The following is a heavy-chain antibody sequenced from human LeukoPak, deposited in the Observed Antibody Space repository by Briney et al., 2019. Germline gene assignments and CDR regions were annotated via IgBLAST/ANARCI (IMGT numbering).Heavy chain of an antibody. V-gene: IGHV3-66*01. CDR1: GFSVSSNF. Sequence: PGGSLRLSCAASGFSVSSNFMSWVRQAPGKGLECVSVIYSGGDTYYADSVRGRFTISRDKSKNTLYLQMDSLRVEDTAVYYCAKDPGVVPAHYFDYWGQGTLVTVSS. J-gene: IGHJ4*02. CDR2: IYSGGDT. D-gene: IGHD2-2*01. CDR3: AKDPGVVPAHYFDY.